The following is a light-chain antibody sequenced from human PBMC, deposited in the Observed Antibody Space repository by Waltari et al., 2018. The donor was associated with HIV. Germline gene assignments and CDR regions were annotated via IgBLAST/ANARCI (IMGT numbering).Light chain of an antibody. CDR2: EVS. V-gene: IGLV2-8*01. J-gene: IGLJ2*01. CDR1: SSGVGVYKL. CDR3: SSYAGSKEV. Sequence: QSALSQPPPAHGPPGQSVPISCTGTSSGVGVYKLFPCYQQHPRKAPKLMIYEVSKRPSGVPDRFSGSKSGNTASLTVSGLQAEDEADYYCSSYAGSKEVFGGGTKLTVL.